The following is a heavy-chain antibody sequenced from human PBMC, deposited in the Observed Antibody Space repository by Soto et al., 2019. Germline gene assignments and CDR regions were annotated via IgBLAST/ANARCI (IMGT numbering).Heavy chain of an antibody. CDR1: GCSISSYY. Sequence: QVQLQESGPGLVKPSETLSLTCTVSGCSISSYYWSWIRQPPGKGLEWIGYIYYSGRTNYNPSLKSRVTISVDTSTNQFSLKLSSVTAADTAVYYCARLDRFAFDIWGQGRTVTVSS. CDR2: IYYSGRT. J-gene: IGHJ3*02. V-gene: IGHV4-59*08. CDR3: ARLDRFAFDI. D-gene: IGHD2-2*03.